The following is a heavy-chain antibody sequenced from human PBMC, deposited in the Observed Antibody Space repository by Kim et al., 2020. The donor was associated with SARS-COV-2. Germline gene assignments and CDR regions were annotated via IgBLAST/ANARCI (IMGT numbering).Heavy chain of an antibody. J-gene: IGHJ5*02. V-gene: IGHV4-34*01. D-gene: IGHD3-10*01. Sequence: SETLSLTCAVYGGSFSGYYWSWIRQPPGKGLEWIGEINHSGSTNYNPSLKSRVTISVDTSKNQFSLKLSSVTAADTAVYYCARGPWTYYYGSGGFDPWGQGTLVTVSS. CDR1: GGSFSGYY. CDR3: ARGPWTYYYGSGGFDP. CDR2: INHSGST.